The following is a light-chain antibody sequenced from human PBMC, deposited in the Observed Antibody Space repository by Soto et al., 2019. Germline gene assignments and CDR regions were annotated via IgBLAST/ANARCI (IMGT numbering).Light chain of an antibody. J-gene: IGKJ2*01. V-gene: IGKV3-15*01. CDR2: DSS. CDR1: ESVGSG. Sequence: TVMTQSPATLSVSVGERATLSCRASESVGSGLAWYQQKPGQAPRLLIYDSSTRATCVPARFSASGSGTAFTLTISSVQSEDLAVYFCQHYDNWPPYTFGQGTKLEIK. CDR3: QHYDNWPPYT.